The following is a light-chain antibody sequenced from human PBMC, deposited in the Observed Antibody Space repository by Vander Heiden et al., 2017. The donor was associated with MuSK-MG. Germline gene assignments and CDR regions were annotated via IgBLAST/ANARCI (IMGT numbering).Light chain of an antibody. Sequence: DIVVTQSPESLAVSLGERATINCKSSQSILYISNNKNYLAWYQQKPGQPPKLLIYWASTRESGVPDRFSGSGSGTDFTLTISSLQAEDVAVYYCQQYYSTPPITFGQGTRLEI. CDR3: QQYYSTPPIT. CDR2: WAS. CDR1: QSILYISNNKNY. J-gene: IGKJ5*01. V-gene: IGKV4-1*01.